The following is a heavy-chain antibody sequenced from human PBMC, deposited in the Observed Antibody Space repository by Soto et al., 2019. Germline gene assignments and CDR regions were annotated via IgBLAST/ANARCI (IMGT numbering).Heavy chain of an antibody. CDR2: IYSGGTT. Sequence: GGSLRLSCAASWFSVSSSHMIWVRQAPGKGLEWVSVIYSGGTTYYAVSVKGRFTISRDKSKNTVYLQMDSLSTEDTAVYHCAKLGPYGLESYSFRDNWIDPWDQGTLVTVSS. CDR3: AKLGPYGLESYSFRDNWIDP. V-gene: IGHV3-53*01. CDR1: WFSVSSSH. J-gene: IGHJ5*02. D-gene: IGHD3-10*01.